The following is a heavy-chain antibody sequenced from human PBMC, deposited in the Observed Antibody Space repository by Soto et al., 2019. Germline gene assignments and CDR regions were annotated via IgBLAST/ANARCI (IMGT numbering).Heavy chain of an antibody. V-gene: IGHV3-66*01. CDR1: GFAVSSNY. D-gene: IGHD2-2*01. CDR3: ATRTDAATSWSRIDY. J-gene: IGHJ4*02. CDR2: IYRGDNT. Sequence: EVQLVESGGGLVQPGGSLRLSCAASGFAVSSNYMSWVRQAPGKGLEWVSLIYRGDNTYYADSVKGRFTISRDNSKNTLNHPMNSLRTEDTAVYYCATRTDAATSWSRIDYWGQGTLVTVSS.